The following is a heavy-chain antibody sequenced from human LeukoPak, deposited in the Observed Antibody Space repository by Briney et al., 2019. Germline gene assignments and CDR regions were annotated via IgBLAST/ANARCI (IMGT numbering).Heavy chain of an antibody. CDR3: ARSKDYGDYVYFDY. Sequence: ASVKVSCKASGYTFTSYGISWVRQAPGQGLEWMGWISSYNGNTNYAQKFQGRVTMTRDTSISTAYMELSRLRSDDTAVYYCARSKDYGDYVYFDYWGQGTLVTVSS. J-gene: IGHJ4*02. CDR2: ISSYNGNT. CDR1: GYTFTSYG. D-gene: IGHD4-17*01. V-gene: IGHV1-18*01.